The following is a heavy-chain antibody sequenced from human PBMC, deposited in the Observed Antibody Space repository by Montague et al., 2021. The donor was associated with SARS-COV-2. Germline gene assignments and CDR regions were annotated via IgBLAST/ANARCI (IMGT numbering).Heavy chain of an antibody. Sequence: SETLSLTCAVHGGSFSGYYWSWIRQPPGKGLEWMGEINHSGSTTYNPSLKSRVSISVDTSKNQFSLKLSSVTAADTAVYYCARGAPTITMIVVVFTGAGWYFDLWGRGTLVTVSS. J-gene: IGHJ2*01. CDR2: INHSGST. D-gene: IGHD3-22*01. V-gene: IGHV4-34*01. CDR1: GGSFSGYY. CDR3: ARGAPTITMIVVVFTGAGWYFDL.